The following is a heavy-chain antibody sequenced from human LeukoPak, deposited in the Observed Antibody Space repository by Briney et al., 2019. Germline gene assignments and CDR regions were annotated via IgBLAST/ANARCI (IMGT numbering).Heavy chain of an antibody. V-gene: IGHV4-59*08. CDR2: IYYSGST. CDR1: GGPISSYY. CDR3: ARHFRRRDIVVVVAASDAFDI. D-gene: IGHD2-15*01. Sequence: PSETLSLTCTVSGGPISSYYWSWIRQPPGKGLKWIGYIYYSGSTNYNPSLKSRVTISVDTSKNQFSLKLSSVTAADTAVYYCARHFRRRDIVVVVAASDAFDIWGQGTMVTVSS. J-gene: IGHJ3*02.